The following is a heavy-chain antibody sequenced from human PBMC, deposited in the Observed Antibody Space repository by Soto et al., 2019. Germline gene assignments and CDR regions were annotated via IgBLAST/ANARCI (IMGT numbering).Heavy chain of an antibody. CDR3: AGSTYYYDSSGPFDY. CDR2: ISTYNGNT. V-gene: IGHV1-18*04. Sequence: AAVKVSCKASCYTFTTYGINWVRQAPGQGLEWVGWISTYNGNTDYAQKVQDRVTMTTDTSTSTAYMELRSLRSDDTAVYYCAGSTYYYDSSGPFDYWGQGTLVTVSS. D-gene: IGHD3-22*01. CDR1: CYTFTTYG. J-gene: IGHJ4*02.